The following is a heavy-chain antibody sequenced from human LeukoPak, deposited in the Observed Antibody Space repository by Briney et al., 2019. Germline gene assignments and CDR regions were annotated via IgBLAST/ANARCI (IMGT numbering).Heavy chain of an antibody. D-gene: IGHD3-16*01. CDR2: ISYDGSNK. V-gene: IGHV3-30-3*01. CDR1: GFTFSSYA. J-gene: IGHJ3*02. Sequence: GGSLRLSCAASGFTFSSYAMHWVRQAPGKGLEWVAVISYDGSNKYYADSVKGRFTISRDNSKNTLYLQMNSLRAEDTAVYYCASMKGGAFDIWGQGTMVTVSS. CDR3: ASMKGGAFDI.